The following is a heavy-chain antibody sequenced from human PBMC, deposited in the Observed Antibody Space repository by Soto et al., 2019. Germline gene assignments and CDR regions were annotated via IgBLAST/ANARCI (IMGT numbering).Heavy chain of an antibody. V-gene: IGHV3-30*03. CDR1: GCTFSSYG. CDR3: ARVSRIAALPSWFDP. J-gene: IGHJ5*02. Sequence: GGSLRRSGAASGCTFSSYGMHWVRQAPGKGLEWVAVISYDGSNKYYADSVKGRFTISRDNSKNTLYLQMNSLRAEDTAVYYCARVSRIAALPSWFDPWRQGTLVTVSS. D-gene: IGHD6-6*01. CDR2: ISYDGSNK.